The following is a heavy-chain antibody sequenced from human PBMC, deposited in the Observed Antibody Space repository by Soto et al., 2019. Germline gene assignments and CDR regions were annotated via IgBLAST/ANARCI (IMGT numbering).Heavy chain of an antibody. J-gene: IGHJ4*02. V-gene: IGHV3-23*01. CDR3: AKGGYDILTGYHIFDY. CDR1: GFNFSSYS. CDR2: FRTSGDGGTT. D-gene: IGHD3-9*01. Sequence: PGGSLRLSCAASGFNFSSYSMSWVRQAPGKGLEWVSGFRTSGDGGTTYYADSVKGRFTISRDNSKNTLYLQMNSLRAEDTAVYYCAKGGYDILTGYHIFDYWGQGTLVTVSS.